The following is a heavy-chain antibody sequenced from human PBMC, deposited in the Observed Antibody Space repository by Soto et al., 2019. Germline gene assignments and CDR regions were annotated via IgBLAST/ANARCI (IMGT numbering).Heavy chain of an antibody. V-gene: IGHV3-30*18. CDR1: GFSFRNYG. Sequence: QVQLVESGGGVVQPGRSLRLSCAASGFSFRNYGMHWVRQAPGKGLEWVAVISYDGTNKYYADSVRGRFTISRDNSKNTLYLQMNSLRAEDTAVFYCAKGAEGGAYYGMDVWGQGTTVTVSS. J-gene: IGHJ6*02. D-gene: IGHD3-16*01. CDR3: AKGAEGGAYYGMDV. CDR2: ISYDGTNK.